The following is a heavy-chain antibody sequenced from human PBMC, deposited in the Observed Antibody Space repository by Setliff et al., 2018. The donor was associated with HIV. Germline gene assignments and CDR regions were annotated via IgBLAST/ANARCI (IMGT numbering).Heavy chain of an antibody. J-gene: IGHJ3*02. D-gene: IGHD5-18*01. Sequence: ETLSLTCTVSGGSISTYYWSWIRQSPGKGLEWIGYIYYSGSTKYSPSLKSRLTISVDTSKNQFSLKLRSVTAADTAFYYCARGVTHPPPFGAFDIWGLGTLVTLSS. CDR2: IYYSGST. CDR3: ARGVTHPPPFGAFDI. CDR1: GGSISTYY. V-gene: IGHV4-59*01.